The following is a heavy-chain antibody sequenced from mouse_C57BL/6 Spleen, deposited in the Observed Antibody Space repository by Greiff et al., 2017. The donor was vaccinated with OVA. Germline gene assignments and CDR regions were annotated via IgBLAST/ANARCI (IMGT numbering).Heavy chain of an antibody. CDR2: INYDGSST. J-gene: IGHJ4*01. CDR1: GFTFSDYY. V-gene: IGHV5-16*01. CDR3: ARDRWDYDAMDY. Sequence: DVHLVASEGGLVQPGSSMKLSCTASGFTFSDYYMAWVRQVPEKGLEWVANINYDGSSTYYLDSLKSRFIISRDNAKNILYLQMSSLKSEDTATYYCARDRWDYDAMDYWGQGTSVTVSS. D-gene: IGHD2-3*01.